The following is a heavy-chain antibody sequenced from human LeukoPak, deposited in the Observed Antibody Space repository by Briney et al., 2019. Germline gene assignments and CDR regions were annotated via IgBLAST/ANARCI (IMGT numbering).Heavy chain of an antibody. J-gene: IGHJ1*01. V-gene: IGHV1-2*06. Sequence: GASVKVSCKASGYTFTGYYMHWVRQAPGQGLEWMGRINPNSGGTNYAQKFQGRVTMTRDTSISTAYMELSSLRSEDTAVYYCARGPTYDYNQHWGQGTLVTVSS. D-gene: IGHD4/OR15-4a*01. CDR2: INPNSGGT. CDR1: GYTFTGYY. CDR3: ARGPTYDYNQH.